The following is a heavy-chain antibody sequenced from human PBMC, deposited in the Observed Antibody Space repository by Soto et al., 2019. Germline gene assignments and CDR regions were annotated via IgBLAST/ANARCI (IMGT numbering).Heavy chain of an antibody. J-gene: IGHJ6*02. D-gene: IGHD6-13*01. V-gene: IGHV3-30-3*01. CDR2: ISYDGSNK. Sequence: PGGSLRLSCAASGFTFSSYAMHWVRQAPGKGLEWVAVISYDGSNKYYADSVKGRFTISRDNSKNTLYLQMNSLRAEDTAVYYCARERGGEQQLEYYYYGMDVWGQGTTVTVS. CDR1: GFTFSSYA. CDR3: ARERGGEQQLEYYYYGMDV.